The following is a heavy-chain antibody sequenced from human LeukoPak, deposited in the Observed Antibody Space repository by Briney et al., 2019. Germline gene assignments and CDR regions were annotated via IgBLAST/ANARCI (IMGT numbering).Heavy chain of an antibody. CDR1: GFTFSDYY. CDR3: ARGSTTAQRKDAFDI. Sequence: GGSLRLSCTVSGFTFSDYYMSWVRRAPGKGLEWVSYISSSGSMLHYADSVEGRFTISRDNAKNSLYLQMNSLGAEDMALYYCARGSTTAQRKDAFDIWGQGTMVTVSS. J-gene: IGHJ3*02. D-gene: IGHD4-17*01. CDR2: ISSSGSML. V-gene: IGHV3-11*04.